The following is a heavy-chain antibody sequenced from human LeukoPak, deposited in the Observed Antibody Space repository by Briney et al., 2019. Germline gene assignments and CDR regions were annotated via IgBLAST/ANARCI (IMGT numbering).Heavy chain of an antibody. D-gene: IGHD2-2*01. CDR1: GGSISSGGYY. Sequence: PSQTLSLTCTVSGGSISSGGYYWSWIRQPPGKGLEWIGYIYHSGSTYYNPSLKSRVTISVDRSKNQFSLKLSSVTAADTAVYYCARFSEYQLLLDYWGQGTLVTVSS. J-gene: IGHJ4*02. CDR2: IYHSGST. V-gene: IGHV4-30-2*01. CDR3: ARFSEYQLLLDY.